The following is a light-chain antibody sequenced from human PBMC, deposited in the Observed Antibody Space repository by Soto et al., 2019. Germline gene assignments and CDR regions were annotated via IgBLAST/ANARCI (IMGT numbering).Light chain of an antibody. CDR3: QQRSNWPTWT. CDR2: GAS. CDR1: QSVSSY. J-gene: IGKJ1*01. V-gene: IGKV3-11*01. Sequence: EIALTQSPDTLSLSPGETTTLSCSSSQSVSSYLAWYQQKPGQAPRLLIYGASSRATGIPDRFSGSGSGTDFTLTISSLEPEDFAVYYCQQRSNWPTWTFGQGTKVDIK.